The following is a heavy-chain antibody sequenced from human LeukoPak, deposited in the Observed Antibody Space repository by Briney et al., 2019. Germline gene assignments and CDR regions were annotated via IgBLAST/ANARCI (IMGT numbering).Heavy chain of an antibody. J-gene: IGHJ6*02. CDR1: GGSISSYY. CDR2: INHSGST. CDR3: ARGFYYDSSGYYNYYYYYYGMDV. V-gene: IGHV4-34*01. Sequence: SETLSLTCTVSGGSISSYYWSWIRQPPGKGLEWIGEINHSGSTNYNPSLKSRVTISVDTSKNQFSLKLSSVTAADTAVYYCARGFYYDSSGYYNYYYYYYGMDVWGQGTTVTVSS. D-gene: IGHD3-22*01.